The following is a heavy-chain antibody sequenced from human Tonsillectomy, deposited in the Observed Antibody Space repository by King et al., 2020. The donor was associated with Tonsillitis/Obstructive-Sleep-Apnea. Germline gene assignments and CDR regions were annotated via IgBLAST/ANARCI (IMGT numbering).Heavy chain of an antibody. J-gene: IGHJ4*02. CDR1: GFTFEEYT. Sequence: VQLVESVGVVVQPGGSLRLSCAASGFTFEEYTMHWVCQTPWKVRGWVSLFRWNDGITNYADPVKGRFTNSRDNSKKSLYLQMNSLGTEDTALYYFAKDIGLYSSSSFDYCGQGTLVTVSS. CDR2: FRWNDGIT. V-gene: IGHV3-43*01. CDR3: AKDIGLYSSSSFDY. D-gene: IGHD6-6*01.